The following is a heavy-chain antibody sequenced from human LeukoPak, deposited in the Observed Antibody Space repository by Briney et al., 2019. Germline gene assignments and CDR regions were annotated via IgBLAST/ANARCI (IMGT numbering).Heavy chain of an antibody. V-gene: IGHV1-2*02. CDR2: INPNSGGT. D-gene: IGHD6-19*01. CDR3: AREARIAVAGTLAWFDP. Sequence: GASVKASCKASGYTFTGYYMHWVRQAPGQGLEWMGWINPNSGGTNYAQKFQGRVTMTRDTSISTAYMELSRLRSDDTAVYYCAREARIAVAGTLAWFDPWGQGTLVTVSS. J-gene: IGHJ5*02. CDR1: GYTFTGYY.